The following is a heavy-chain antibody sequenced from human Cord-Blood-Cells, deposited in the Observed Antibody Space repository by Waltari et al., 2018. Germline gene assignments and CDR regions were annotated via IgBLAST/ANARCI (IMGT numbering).Heavy chain of an antibody. CDR1: GYTFTSYA. Sequence: QVQLLQSGSELKKPGASVKVSCKASGYTFTSYAMNWVRQAPGPALEWMGWIKTNTGNPTYAQGFTGRFVFSLDTSVSTAYLQISSLKAEDTAVYYCARRELGGYDAFDIWGQGTMVTVSS. CDR3: ARRELGGYDAFDI. J-gene: IGHJ3*02. CDR2: IKTNTGNP. D-gene: IGHD5-12*01. V-gene: IGHV7-4-1*02.